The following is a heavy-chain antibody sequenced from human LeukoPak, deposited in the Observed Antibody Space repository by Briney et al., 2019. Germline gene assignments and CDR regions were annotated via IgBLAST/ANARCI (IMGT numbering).Heavy chain of an antibody. J-gene: IGHJ4*02. V-gene: IGHV3-23*01. Sequence: SGGSLRLSCAASGFTFSSYAMSWVRQAPGKGLEWVSAISGSGGSTYYADSVKGRFTISRDNSKNTLYLQMNSLRAEDTAVYYCAKDSGVDTAMVGSFDYWGQGTLVTVSS. CDR3: AKDSGVDTAMVGSFDY. CDR2: ISGSGGST. D-gene: IGHD5-18*01. CDR1: GFTFSSYA.